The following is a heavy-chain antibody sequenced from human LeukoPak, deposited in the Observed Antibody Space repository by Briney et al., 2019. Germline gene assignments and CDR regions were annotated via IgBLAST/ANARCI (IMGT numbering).Heavy chain of an antibody. CDR3: ARERRDTSYGLDY. CDR2: INHGGRT. V-gene: IGHV4-34*01. J-gene: IGHJ4*02. Sequence: KASETLSLTCAVSGGSFSGYSWSWIRQAPGKGLEWIGEINHGGRTNYNPSLKSRVTILVDMSNDQFSLKLNSVTAADTAVYYCARERRDTSYGLDYWGQGTLVTVSS. D-gene: IGHD5-18*01. CDR1: GGSFSGYS.